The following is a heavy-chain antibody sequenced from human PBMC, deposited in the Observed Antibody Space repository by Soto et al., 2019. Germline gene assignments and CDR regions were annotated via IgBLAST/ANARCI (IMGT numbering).Heavy chain of an antibody. CDR1: GFIVSNSF. J-gene: IGHJ4*02. CDR2: FYADGRT. V-gene: IGHV3-66*01. Sequence: EVQVVESGGGLVQPGGSLRLSCAATGFIVSNSFMSWVRRAPGKGPEWVSLFYADGRTYYADSVKGRFTMSKDNSKNTLYLQMHSLNVADTALYYCTRDGDFGGVVATVYWGPGTMVTVSS. CDR3: TRDGDFGGVVATVY. D-gene: IGHD3-16*02.